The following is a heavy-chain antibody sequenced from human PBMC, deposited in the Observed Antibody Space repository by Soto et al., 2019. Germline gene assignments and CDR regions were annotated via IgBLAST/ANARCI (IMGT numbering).Heavy chain of an antibody. CDR1: GGSISSTNW. J-gene: IGHJ4*02. CDR2: MYHSGST. V-gene: IGHV4-4*02. D-gene: IGHD4-4*01. Sequence: QVQLRESGPGLVKPSGTLSLNCAVSGGSISSTNWWTWVRQSPGKGLEWIGEMYHSGSTTYNPSLGGRVTRSGAKPNNQFALQLRHGTAADTAVHYGATLPPRSQLAVTPMPTGGRGTLVTVS. CDR3: ATLPPRSQLAVTPMPT.